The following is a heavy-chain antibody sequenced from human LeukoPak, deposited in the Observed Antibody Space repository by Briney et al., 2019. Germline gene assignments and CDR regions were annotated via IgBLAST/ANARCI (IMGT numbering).Heavy chain of an antibody. V-gene: IGHV3-23*01. J-gene: IGHJ4*02. CDR1: GFTFSSYA. CDR2: ISGGGSST. Sequence: GGSLRLSCAASGFTFSSYAMSWVRQAPGEGLEWVSGISGGGSSTYYADSVKGRFTISRDNSKNTLYLQVNSLGADDTAVYYCAKMDFGSGSYYILNSPDYWGQGTLVTVSS. D-gene: IGHD3-10*01. CDR3: AKMDFGSGSYYILNSPDY.